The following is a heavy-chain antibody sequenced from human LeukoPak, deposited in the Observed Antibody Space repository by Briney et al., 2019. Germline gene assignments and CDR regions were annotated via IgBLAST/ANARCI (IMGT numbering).Heavy chain of an antibody. D-gene: IGHD3-22*01. CDR1: GFTFSSYW. V-gene: IGHV3-7*01. CDR2: IKQDGSEK. CDR3: ARDKALTYDSSGPLDY. Sequence: PGGSLGLSCAASGFTFSSYWMSWVRQAPGKGLEWVANIKQDGSEKYYVDSVKGRFTISRDNAKNSLYLQMNSLRAEDTAVYYCARDKALTYDSSGPLDYWGQGTLVTVSS. J-gene: IGHJ4*02.